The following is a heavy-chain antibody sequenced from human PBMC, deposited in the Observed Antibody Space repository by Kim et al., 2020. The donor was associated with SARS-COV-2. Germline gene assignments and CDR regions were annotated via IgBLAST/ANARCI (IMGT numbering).Heavy chain of an antibody. CDR1: GFTFSSYW. CDR2: IKQDGSEK. Sequence: GGSLRLSCAASGFTFSSYWMSWVRQAPGKGLEWVANIKQDGSEKYYVDSVKGRFTISRDNAKNSLYLQMNSLRAEDTAVYYCARDDYDILTGYPYYGMDVWGQGTTVTVSS. V-gene: IGHV3-7*05. D-gene: IGHD3-9*01. CDR3: ARDDYDILTGYPYYGMDV. J-gene: IGHJ6*02.